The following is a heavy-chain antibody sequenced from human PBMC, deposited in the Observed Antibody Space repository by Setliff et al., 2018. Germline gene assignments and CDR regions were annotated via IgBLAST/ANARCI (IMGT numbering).Heavy chain of an antibody. Sequence: GASVKVSCKASGYTFTGYYIHWVRQAPGQGLEWMGRINPNSGGTNYGQKFQGRVTMTRDTSTSTVYMELSSLRSEDTAVYYCAKSGDYSNRGHFDCWGQGTLVTVSS. CDR1: GYTFTGYY. CDR2: INPNSGGT. D-gene: IGHD4-4*01. CDR3: AKSGDYSNRGHFDC. J-gene: IGHJ4*02. V-gene: IGHV1-2*06.